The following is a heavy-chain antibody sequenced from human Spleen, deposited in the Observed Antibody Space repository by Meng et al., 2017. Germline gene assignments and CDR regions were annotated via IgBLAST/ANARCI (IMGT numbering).Heavy chain of an antibody. J-gene: IGHJ5*02. V-gene: IGHV3-53*02. CDR1: GFIVSSDY. CDR2: LYSGGGT. CDR3: ARHDWFDP. Sequence: EVQLVGTGGGLIQPGESLRLSCAASGFIVSSDYMHWLRQAPGKGLEWVSVLYSGGGTYYADSVKGRFTISRDNSKNTVYLQMNSLRAEDMAIYYCARHDWFDPWGQGTLVTVSS.